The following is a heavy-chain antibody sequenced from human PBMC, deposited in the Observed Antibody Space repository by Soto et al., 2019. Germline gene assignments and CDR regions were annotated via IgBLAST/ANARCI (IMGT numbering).Heavy chain of an antibody. Sequence: QVHLVQSGAEVKKPGASVKVSCKGSGYAFTTYGITWVRQAPGQGLEWMGWISAHNGNTNYAQKLQGRVTVPIDTSTSTAYMELRSLRSDDMAVYCCARGRYGDYWGQGALVTVSS. CDR2: ISAHNGNT. J-gene: IGHJ4*02. CDR3: ARGRYGDY. CDR1: GYAFTTYG. V-gene: IGHV1-18*03. D-gene: IGHD1-1*01.